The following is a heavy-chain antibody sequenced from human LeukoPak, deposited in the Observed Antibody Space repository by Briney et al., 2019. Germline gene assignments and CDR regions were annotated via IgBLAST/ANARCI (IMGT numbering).Heavy chain of an antibody. J-gene: IGHJ6*02. V-gene: IGHV3-30*18. D-gene: IGHD6-13*01. CDR1: GFTFSSYG. CDR3: AKDSVYSSSWTRYYYYGMDV. Sequence: GGSLRLSCAASGFTFSSYGMHWVRQAPGKGLEWVAVISYDGSNKYYADSVKGRFTISRDNSKNTLYLQMNSLRAEDTAVYYCAKDSVYSSSWTRYYYYGMDVWGQGTTVTVSS. CDR2: ISYDGSNK.